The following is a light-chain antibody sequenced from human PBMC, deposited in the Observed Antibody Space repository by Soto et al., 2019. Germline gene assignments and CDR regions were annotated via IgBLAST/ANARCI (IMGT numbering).Light chain of an antibody. CDR2: EVS. V-gene: IGLV2-8*01. Sequence: QSVLTQPPSASGSPGQSVTISCTGTSSDVGGYNYVSWYQQHPGKAPKLMIYEVSKRPSGVPDRFSGSKSGNTASLTVSGLQAEDEAYYYCSSYAGSTTAYVFGTGTKVTVL. CDR1: SSDVGGYNY. CDR3: SSYAGSTTAYV. J-gene: IGLJ1*01.